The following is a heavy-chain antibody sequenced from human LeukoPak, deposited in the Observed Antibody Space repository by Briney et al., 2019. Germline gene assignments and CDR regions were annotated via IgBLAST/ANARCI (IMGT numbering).Heavy chain of an antibody. D-gene: IGHD3-10*01. CDR3: ARGLDNYGSGSSD. CDR2: IYSGGST. V-gene: IGHV3-53*01. CDR1: GFTVSSNY. Sequence: GGSLRLSCAASGFTVSSNYMSWVRQAPGKGLEWVSVIYSGGSTYYADSVKGRFTISRDNSKNSLYLQMNSLRAEDTAVYYCARGLDNYGSGSSDWGQGTLVTVSS. J-gene: IGHJ4*02.